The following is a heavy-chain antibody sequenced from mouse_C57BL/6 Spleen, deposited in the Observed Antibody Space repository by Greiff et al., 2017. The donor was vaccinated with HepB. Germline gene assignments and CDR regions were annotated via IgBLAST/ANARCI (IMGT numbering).Heavy chain of an antibody. J-gene: IGHJ2*01. CDR3: VRHNYGSSLDY. CDR2: IRSKSNNYAT. D-gene: IGHD1-1*01. V-gene: IGHV10-1*01. Sequence: EVMLVESGGGLVQPKGSLKLSCAASGFSFNSYAMNWVRQAPGKGLEWVARIRSKSNNYATYYADSVKDRFTISRDDSESMLYLQMNNLKTEDTAMYYCVRHNYGSSLDYWGQGTTLTVSS. CDR1: GFSFNSYA.